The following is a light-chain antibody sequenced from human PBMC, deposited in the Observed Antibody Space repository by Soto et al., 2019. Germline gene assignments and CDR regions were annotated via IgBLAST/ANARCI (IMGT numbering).Light chain of an antibody. V-gene: IGKV3-20*01. CDR1: QSVSSSY. CDR3: QQYNNWPRT. CDR2: GAS. J-gene: IGKJ1*01. Sequence: EIVLTQSPGTLSLSPGERATLSCRASQSVSSSYLAWYQQKPGQSPTLLISGASSRATGIPDRFSGSGFGTDFTLTISSLQSEDFVVYYCQQYNNWPRTFGQGTKVDIK.